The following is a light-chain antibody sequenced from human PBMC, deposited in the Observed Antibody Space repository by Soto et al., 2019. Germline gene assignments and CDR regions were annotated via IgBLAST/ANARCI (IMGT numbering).Light chain of an antibody. CDR3: QQYGSSPT. CDR2: GAS. J-gene: IGKJ1*01. Sequence: EIVLSQSPCALSLSPGERATLSFRASQSVSSSYLAWYQQKPGQAPRLLIYGASSRATGIPDRFSGSGSGTDFTLTISRLEPEDFAVYYCQQYGSSPTFGQGAKVDIK. V-gene: IGKV3-20*01. CDR1: QSVSSSY.